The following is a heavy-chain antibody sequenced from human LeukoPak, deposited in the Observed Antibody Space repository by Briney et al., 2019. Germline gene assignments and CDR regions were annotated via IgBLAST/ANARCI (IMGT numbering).Heavy chain of an antibody. Sequence: PSQTLSLTCTVSGGSISSGSYYWSWIRQPAGKGLEWIGRIYTSGSTNYNASLKSRDTISVDTSKNQFSLKLSSVTAADTAVYYCARGGYSSSWDYYYYYMDVWGKGTTVTVSS. D-gene: IGHD6-13*01. J-gene: IGHJ6*03. CDR3: ARGGYSSSWDYYYYYMDV. CDR2: IYTSGST. CDR1: GGSISSGSYY. V-gene: IGHV4-61*02.